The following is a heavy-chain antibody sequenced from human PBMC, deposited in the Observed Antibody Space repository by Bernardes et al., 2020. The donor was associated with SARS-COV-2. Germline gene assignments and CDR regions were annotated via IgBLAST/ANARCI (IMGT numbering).Heavy chain of an antibody. V-gene: IGHV3-30*03. CDR3: ARDEKRGFYYASIDY. J-gene: IGHJ4*02. Sequence: GGSLRLSCVASGFTFSSYGMHWVRQAPGKGLEWVAVISFDTSSKFYADSVKGRFTISRDSSKNTLYLEMNSLRREDTAVYYCARDEKRGFYYASIDYWGQGTLVTVSS. D-gene: IGHD3-10*01. CDR1: GFTFSSYG. CDR2: ISFDTSSK.